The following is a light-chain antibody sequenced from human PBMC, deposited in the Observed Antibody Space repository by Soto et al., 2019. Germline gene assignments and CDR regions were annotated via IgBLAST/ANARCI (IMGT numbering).Light chain of an antibody. V-gene: IGKV3-15*01. Sequence: EIVMTQSPATLSVSPGERATLSCRASQSVSSNLAWYQQKPGQAPRLLIYGASTRATGIPARFSGSGSGTDFTLTISSLQSEDFAVYYCQQYNNVPWTFGQGTKVEIK. CDR3: QQYNNVPWT. CDR1: QSVSSN. CDR2: GAS. J-gene: IGKJ1*01.